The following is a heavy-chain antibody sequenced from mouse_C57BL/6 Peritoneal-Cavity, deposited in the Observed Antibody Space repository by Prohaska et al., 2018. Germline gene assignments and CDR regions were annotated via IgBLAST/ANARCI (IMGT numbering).Heavy chain of an antibody. CDR2: ISVGGSYT. J-gene: IGHJ1*03. CDR1: GFTFSSYA. CDR3: ARGGDYDGYFDV. D-gene: IGHD2-4*01. Sequence: EVQLVESGGGLVKPGGSLKLSCAASGFTFSSYAMSWVRQTPEKRLGGVATISVGGSYTYYPDNVKGRFTISRDNAKNNLYLQMSQLKYEDTAMYYCARGGDYDGYFDVWGTGTTVTVSS. V-gene: IGHV5-4*01.